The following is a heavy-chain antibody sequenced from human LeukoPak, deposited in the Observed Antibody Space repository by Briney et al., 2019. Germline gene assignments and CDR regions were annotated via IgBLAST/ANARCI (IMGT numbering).Heavy chain of an antibody. CDR1: GFTFSSYG. J-gene: IGHJ3*02. CDR2: IWYDGSNK. D-gene: IGHD3-22*01. Sequence: GGSLRLSCAASGFTFSSYGMHWVRQAPGKGLEWVVVIWYDGSNKYYADSVKGRFTISRDNSKNTLYLQMSSLRAEDTAVYYCARDYYDSSGYYYGAFDIWGQGTMVTVSS. V-gene: IGHV3-33*01. CDR3: ARDYYDSSGYYYGAFDI.